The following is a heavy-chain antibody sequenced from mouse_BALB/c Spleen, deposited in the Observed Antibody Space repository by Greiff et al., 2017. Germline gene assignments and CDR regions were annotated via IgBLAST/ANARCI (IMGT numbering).Heavy chain of an antibody. V-gene: IGHV5-9-3*01. CDR1: GFTFSSYA. D-gene: IGHD1-1*01. CDR3: ARHEDITTGVY. J-gene: IGHJ2*01. CDR2: ISSGGSYT. Sequence: EVKLMESGGGLVKPGGSLKLSCAASGFTFSSYAMSWVRQTPEKRLEWVATISSGGSYTYYPDSVKGRFTISRDNAKNTLYLQMSSLRSEDTAMYYCARHEDITTGVYWGQGTTLTVSS.